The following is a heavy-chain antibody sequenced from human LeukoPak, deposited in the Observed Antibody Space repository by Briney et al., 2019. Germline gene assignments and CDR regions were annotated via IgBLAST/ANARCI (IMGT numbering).Heavy chain of an antibody. Sequence: ASVKVSCKASGGIFSSYAISWVRQAPGQGLEWMGGIIPLFGTPNYAQKFQGRVTIIADESASTAYMELSGLTSEDTAVYYCATTRRELLRARYFDYWGQGTLVTVSS. CDR1: GGIFSSYA. D-gene: IGHD1-26*01. CDR3: ATTRRELLRARYFDY. CDR2: IIPLFGTP. V-gene: IGHV1-69*13. J-gene: IGHJ4*02.